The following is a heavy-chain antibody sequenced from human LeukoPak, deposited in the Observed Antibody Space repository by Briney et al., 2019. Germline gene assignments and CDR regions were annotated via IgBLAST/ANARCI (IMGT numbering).Heavy chain of an antibody. V-gene: IGHV3-20*04. CDR2: INWNGGST. D-gene: IGHD5-18*01. CDR3: ARGGGDVDTAIPPYFDY. J-gene: IGHJ4*02. CDR1: GFTFDDYG. Sequence: GGSLILSCAASGFTFDDYGMSWVRQAPGKGLEWVSGINWNGGSTGYADSVKGRFTISRGNAKNSLYLQMNSLRAEDTALYYCARGGGDVDTAIPPYFDYWGQGTLVTVSS.